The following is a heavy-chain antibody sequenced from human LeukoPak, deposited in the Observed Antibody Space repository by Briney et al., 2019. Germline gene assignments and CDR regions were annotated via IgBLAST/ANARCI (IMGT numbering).Heavy chain of an antibody. Sequence: GGSLRLSCAASAFTFRSYAMIWVRQASGKGLEWVSGISGSGGSTYYSDSAKGRFTISGDNSNNTLYLQMNSLRAEDTAVYYCAKGAASRGYTYVANWGQGTLVTVSS. J-gene: IGHJ4*02. CDR1: AFTFRSYA. D-gene: IGHD5-18*01. CDR2: ISGSGGST. CDR3: AKGAASRGYTYVAN. V-gene: IGHV3-23*01.